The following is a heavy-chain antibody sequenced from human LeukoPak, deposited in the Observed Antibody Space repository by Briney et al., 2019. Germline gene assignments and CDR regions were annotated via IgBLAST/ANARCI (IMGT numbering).Heavy chain of an antibody. CDR3: ARDRTPMGSSWYDYYYGMDV. V-gene: IGHV3-23*01. CDR2: ISGSGGST. Sequence: GGSLRLSCAASGFTFSSYAMSLVRQAPAKGLEWVSAISGSGGSTYYADSVKGRFTISRDNSKNTLYLQMNSLRAEDTAVYYCARDRTPMGSSWYDYYYGMDVWGQGATVTVSS. CDR1: GFTFSSYA. D-gene: IGHD6-13*01. J-gene: IGHJ6*02.